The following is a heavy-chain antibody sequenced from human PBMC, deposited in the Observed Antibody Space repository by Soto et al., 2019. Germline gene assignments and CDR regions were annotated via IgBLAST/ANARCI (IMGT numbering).Heavy chain of an antibody. J-gene: IGHJ4*02. CDR1: GFTFSSYA. V-gene: IGHV3-64*01. CDR2: ISSNGGST. Sequence: GGSLRLSCAASGFTFSSYAMHWVRQAPGKGLEYVSAISSNGGSTYYANSVKGRFTISRDNSKNTLYLQMGSLRAEDMAVYYCARGSNYYSGSYYGYWGQGTLVTVSS. CDR3: ARGSNYYSGSYYGY. D-gene: IGHD1-26*01.